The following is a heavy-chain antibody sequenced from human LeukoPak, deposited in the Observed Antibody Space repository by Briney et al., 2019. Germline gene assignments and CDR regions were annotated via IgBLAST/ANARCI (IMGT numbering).Heavy chain of an antibody. D-gene: IGHD3-3*01. CDR2: INPNSGGT. CDR3: AREVLRFLGWLLPPYYYYGMDV. J-gene: IGHJ6*02. CDR1: GYTFTGYY. Sequence: ASVKVSCKASGYTFTGYYMHWVRQAPGQGLEWMGWINPNSGGTNYAQKLQGRVTMTTDTSTSTVYMELRSLRSDDTAVYYCAREVLRFLGWLLPPYYYYGMDVWGQGTTVTVSS. V-gene: IGHV1-2*02.